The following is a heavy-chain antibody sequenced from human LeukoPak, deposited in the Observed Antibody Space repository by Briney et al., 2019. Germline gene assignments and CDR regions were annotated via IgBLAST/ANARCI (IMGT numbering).Heavy chain of an antibody. CDR1: GGSFSGYY. D-gene: IGHD4-23*01. CDR2: MNHSGST. CDR3: ARVGRNDYGGIEYFQH. J-gene: IGHJ1*01. Sequence: SETLSLTCAVYGGSFSGYYWSWIRQPPGKGLEWIGEMNHSGSTNYNPSLKSRVTISVDTSKNQFSLKLSSVTAADTAVYYCARVGRNDYGGIEYFQHWGQGTLVTVSS. V-gene: IGHV4-34*01.